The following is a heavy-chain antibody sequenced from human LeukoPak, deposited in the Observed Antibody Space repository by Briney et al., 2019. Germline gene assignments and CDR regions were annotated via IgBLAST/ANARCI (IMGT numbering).Heavy chain of an antibody. Sequence: SGGSLRLSCVASGFTFSKYTMSWVRQAPGKGLEWVSGIYGGGSGSTFYAESVEGRFTISRDNSKNTLYLQMNSLRDEDTAIYYCAKDFTPDGIWDIDYWGRGTLITVSS. CDR2: IYGGGSGST. V-gene: IGHV3-23*01. J-gene: IGHJ4*02. D-gene: IGHD1-14*01. CDR3: AKDFTPDGIWDIDY. CDR1: GFTFSKYT.